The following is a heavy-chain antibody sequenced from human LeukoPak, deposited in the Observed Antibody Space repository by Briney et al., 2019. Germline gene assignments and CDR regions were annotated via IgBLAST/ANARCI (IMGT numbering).Heavy chain of an antibody. J-gene: IGHJ6*03. D-gene: IGHD2-15*01. CDR3: ARGYCSGGSCYSDYYYMDV. Sequence: SGTLSLTCAVSGGSISSNNWWSWVRQPPGEGLEWIGSIYHSGSTYYNPSLKSRVTISVDTSKNQFSLKLSSVTAADTAVYYCARGYCSGGSCYSDYYYMDVWGKGTTVTVSS. CDR2: IYHSGST. CDR1: GGSISSNNW. V-gene: IGHV4-4*02.